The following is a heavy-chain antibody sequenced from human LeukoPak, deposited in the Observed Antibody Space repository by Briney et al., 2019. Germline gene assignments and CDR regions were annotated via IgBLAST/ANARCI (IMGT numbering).Heavy chain of an antibody. D-gene: IGHD1-26*01. CDR3: AKRSQWEPRAFDI. CDR2: IRFDGSNK. V-gene: IGHV3-30*02. J-gene: IGHJ3*02. Sequence: PGGSLRLSCAASGFTFSRYGMHWVRQAPGKGLEWVAFIRFDGSNKYYADSVKGRFTISRDNSKNTLYLQMNSLRAEDTAVYYCAKRSQWEPRAFDIWGQGTMVTVSS. CDR1: GFTFSRYG.